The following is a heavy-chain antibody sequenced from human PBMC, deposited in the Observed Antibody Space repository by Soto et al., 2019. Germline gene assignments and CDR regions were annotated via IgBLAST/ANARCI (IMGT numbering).Heavy chain of an antibody. V-gene: IGHV1-69*13. CDR3: ARGGGRITMVRGVIITSWFDP. Sequence: SVKVSCKASGGTFSSYAISWVRQAPGQGLEWMGGIIPIFGTANYAQKFQGRVTITADESTSTAYMELRSLRSEDTAVYYCARGGGRITMVRGVIITSWFDPWGQGTLVTVSS. D-gene: IGHD3-10*01. CDR2: IIPIFGTA. J-gene: IGHJ5*02. CDR1: GGTFSSYA.